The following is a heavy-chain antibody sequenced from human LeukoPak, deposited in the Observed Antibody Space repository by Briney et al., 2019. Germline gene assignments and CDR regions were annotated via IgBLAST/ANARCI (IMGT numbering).Heavy chain of an antibody. CDR2: IIPIFGTA. CDR3: ASRLGYCSGGSCYEGWFDP. D-gene: IGHD2-15*01. Sequence: SVKVSCKASGGTFSSYAISWVRQAPGQGLEWMGGIIPIFGTANYAQKFQGRVTITADESTSTAYMELSSLRSEDTAVYYCASRLGYCSGGSCYEGWFDPWGQGTLVTVSS. J-gene: IGHJ5*02. CDR1: GGTFSSYA. V-gene: IGHV1-69*13.